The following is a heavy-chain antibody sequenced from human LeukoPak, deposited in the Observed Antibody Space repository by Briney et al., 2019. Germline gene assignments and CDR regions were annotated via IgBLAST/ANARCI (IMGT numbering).Heavy chain of an antibody. Sequence: PGGSLRLSCAASGFTVSNSYMTWVRQAPGKGLKWVSVVYSGENTYYVDSVTGRFTISRDKSKNTLYLQMNSLRAEDTALYYCARVKGEGSSDVWGQGTTVTVSS. V-gene: IGHV3-53*01. CDR1: GFTVSNSY. CDR2: VYSGENT. CDR3: ARVKGEGSSDV. J-gene: IGHJ6*02. D-gene: IGHD3-16*01.